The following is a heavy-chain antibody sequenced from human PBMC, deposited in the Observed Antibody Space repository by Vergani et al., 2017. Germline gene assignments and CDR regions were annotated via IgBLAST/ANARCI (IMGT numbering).Heavy chain of an antibody. V-gene: IGHV4-39*07. CDR2: IYYSGST. Sequence: QLQLQESGPGLVKPSETLSLTCTVSGGSISSSSYYWGWIRQPPGKGLEWIGSIYYSGSTYYNPSLKNRVTISVDTSKNQFSLKLSSVTARDTAVYYCARDSEDGSGSYDGFDPWGQGTLVTVSS. CDR1: GGSISSSSYY. D-gene: IGHD3-10*01. J-gene: IGHJ5*02. CDR3: ARDSEDGSGSYDGFDP.